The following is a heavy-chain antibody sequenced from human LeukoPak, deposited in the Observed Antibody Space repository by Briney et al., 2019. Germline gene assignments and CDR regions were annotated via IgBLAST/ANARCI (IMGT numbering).Heavy chain of an antibody. CDR2: IYYSGST. CDR1: GGSISSYY. V-gene: IGHV4-59*01. D-gene: IGHD3-3*01. Sequence: SETLSLTCTVSGGSISSYYWSWIRQPPGKGLEWIGYIYYSGSTNYNPSLKSRVTMSVDTSKNQFSLKLSSVTAADTAVYYCARGEYDFWSGPMGVNAFDIWGQGTMVTVSS. J-gene: IGHJ3*02. CDR3: ARGEYDFWSGPMGVNAFDI.